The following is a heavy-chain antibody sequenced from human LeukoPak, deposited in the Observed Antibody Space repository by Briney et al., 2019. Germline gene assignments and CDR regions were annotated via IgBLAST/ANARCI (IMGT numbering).Heavy chain of an antibody. CDR2: INSDGRTT. J-gene: IGHJ4*02. CDR3: ARINAG. V-gene: IGHV3-74*01. CDR1: GFTFSSYW. D-gene: IGHD2-2*01. Sequence: QPGGSLRLSCAASGFTFSSYWMDSVRQAPGRGVVWVSRINSDGRTTNDADSVKGQFAISRDNHKNTLALEMDSLRAEDTAVYNCARINAGWGQGPLVTVP.